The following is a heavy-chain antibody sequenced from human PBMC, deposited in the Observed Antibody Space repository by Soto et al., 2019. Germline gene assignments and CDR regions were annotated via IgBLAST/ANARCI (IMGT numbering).Heavy chain of an antibody. J-gene: IGHJ4*02. CDR3: ARGGTPIDY. CDR1: GFTFSTYW. CDR2: ISNDGSNK. V-gene: IGHV3-30*03. Sequence: PGVSLRLSCATSGFTFSTYWFNWVRQAPGKGLVWVAFISNDGSNKYYADPVKGRFTISRDNSKNTLYLQMNSLRAEDTAVYYCARGGTPIDYWGQGTLVTVSS. D-gene: IGHD3-16*01.